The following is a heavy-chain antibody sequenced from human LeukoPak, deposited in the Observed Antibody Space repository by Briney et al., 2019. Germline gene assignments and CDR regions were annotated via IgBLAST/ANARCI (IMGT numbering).Heavy chain of an antibody. CDR1: GFTFSSYA. CDR2: ISGTGGRI. V-gene: IGHV3-23*01. J-gene: IGHJ2*01. Sequence: GGSLRLSCAASGFTFSSYAMSWVRQAPGKGLEWVSAISGTGGRIYYGDSVKGRFTISRDNSKNTLYLQMNSLRAEDTAIYYCAKDRYGDSGGYFDLWGRGTLVTVSS. CDR3: AKDRYGDSGGYFDL. D-gene: IGHD4-17*01.